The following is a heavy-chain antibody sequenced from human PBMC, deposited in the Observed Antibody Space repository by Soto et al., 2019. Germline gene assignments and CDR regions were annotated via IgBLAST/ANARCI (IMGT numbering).Heavy chain of an antibody. CDR2: INSDGSST. V-gene: IGHV3-74*01. CDR1: GFTFSSYW. Sequence: GGSLRLSCAASGFTFSSYWMHWVRQAPGKGLVWVSRINSDGSSTSYADSVKGRFTIPRDNAKNTLYLQMNSLRAEDTAVYYCARARIAAAGTNWFDPWGQGTLVTVSS. J-gene: IGHJ5*02. D-gene: IGHD6-13*01. CDR3: ARARIAAAGTNWFDP.